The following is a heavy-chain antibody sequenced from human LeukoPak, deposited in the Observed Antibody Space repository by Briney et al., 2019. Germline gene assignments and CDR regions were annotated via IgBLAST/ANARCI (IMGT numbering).Heavy chain of an antibody. Sequence: GSLRLSCAASGFIFSSYCMNWVRQAPGKGLEWGSYISSSSSSIYYADSVKGRFTISRENAKNSLYLQMNSLRAGDTAVYYCARLGWSYYAFDVWGQGTMVTVSS. CDR3: ARLGWSYYAFDV. CDR1: GFIFSSYC. J-gene: IGHJ3*01. CDR2: ISSSSSSI. D-gene: IGHD6-19*01. V-gene: IGHV3-48*04.